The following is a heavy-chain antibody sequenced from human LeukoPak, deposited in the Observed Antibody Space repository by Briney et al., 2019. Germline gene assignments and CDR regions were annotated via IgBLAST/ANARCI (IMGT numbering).Heavy chain of an antibody. J-gene: IGHJ3*02. Sequence: GGSLRLSCAASGFTFSNYAMSWVRQAPGKGLEWVSGISNSGGRIHYADSVKGRFTISRDNSKNTLYLQMNSLRAEDTAVYYCARDNWNVVNGAFDIWGQGTVVTVSS. CDR3: ARDNWNVVNGAFDI. CDR2: ISNSGGRI. D-gene: IGHD1-1*01. V-gene: IGHV3-23*01. CDR1: GFTFSNYA.